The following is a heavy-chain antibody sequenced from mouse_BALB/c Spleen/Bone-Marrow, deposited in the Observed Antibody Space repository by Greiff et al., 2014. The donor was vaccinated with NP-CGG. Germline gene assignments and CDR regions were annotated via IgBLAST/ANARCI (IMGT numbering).Heavy chain of an antibody. D-gene: IGHD3-2*01. J-gene: IGHJ3*01. Sequence: VQLQESGPELVKPGALVKISRKASGYTLTSYDINWVKQRPGQGLEWIGWIYPGDGSTKYNEKFKGKATLTADKSSSTAYMQVSSLTSENSAVYFCALTARGGFAYWGQGTLVTVSA. CDR3: ALTARGGFAY. V-gene: IGHV1S56*01. CDR1: GYTLTSYD. CDR2: IYPGDGST.